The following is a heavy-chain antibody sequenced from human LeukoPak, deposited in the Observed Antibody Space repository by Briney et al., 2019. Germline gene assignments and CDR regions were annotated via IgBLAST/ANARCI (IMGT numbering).Heavy chain of an antibody. CDR3: ARDIVNGPFVISLES. CDR1: GFSLSTYE. CDR2: ISSGGNTQ. J-gene: IGHJ4*02. D-gene: IGHD2-21*01. V-gene: IGHV3-48*03. Sequence: GGSLRLSCAASGFSLSTYEMNWIRQVPGKGPEWVSHISSGGNTQYYADSVRGRFTMSRDNAKNSLDLQMNSLRTEDTAVYYCARDIVNGPFVISLESWGQGALVTVSS.